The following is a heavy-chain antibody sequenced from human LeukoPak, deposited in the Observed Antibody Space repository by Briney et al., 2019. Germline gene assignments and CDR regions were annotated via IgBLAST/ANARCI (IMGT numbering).Heavy chain of an antibody. D-gene: IGHD2-8*01. J-gene: IGHJ4*02. CDR3: ARHLGYCTNGVCYTFDY. CDR2: INHSGST. CDR1: GGSFSGYY. Sequence: SETLSLTCAVYGGSFSGYYWSWIRQPPGKGLEWIGEINHSGSTNYNPSLKSRVTISVDTSKNQFSLKLSSVTAADTAVYYCARHLGYCTNGVCYTFDYWGQGTLVTVSS. V-gene: IGHV4-34*01.